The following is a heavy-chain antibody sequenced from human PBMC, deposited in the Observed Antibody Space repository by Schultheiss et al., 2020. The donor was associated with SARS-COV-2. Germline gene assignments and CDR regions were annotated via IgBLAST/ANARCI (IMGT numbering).Heavy chain of an antibody. CDR1: GGSISSGGYS. D-gene: IGHD6-13*01. Sequence: SETLSLTCAVSGGSISSGGYSWSWIRQPPGKGLEWIGYIYHSGSTYYNPSLKSRVTISVDRSKNQFSLKLSSVTAADTAVYYCASRGSDSSSWYYYYGMDVWGQGTTVTVSS. V-gene: IGHV4-30-2*02. CDR3: ASRGSDSSSWYYYYGMDV. J-gene: IGHJ6*02. CDR2: IYHSGST.